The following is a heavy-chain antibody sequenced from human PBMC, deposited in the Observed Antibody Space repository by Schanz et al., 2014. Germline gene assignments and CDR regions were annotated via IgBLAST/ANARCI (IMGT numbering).Heavy chain of an antibody. V-gene: IGHV1-69*02. CDR2: IVPIAGIT. J-gene: IGHJ4*02. CDR1: GGTFSSDT. CDR3: ARGRTFDY. Sequence: QVHLVQSGAEVKKPGSSVKVSCKASGGTFSSDTFSWVRQAPGQGLEWMGRIVPIAGITNYAQRFQGRVTITADKSSDTAYMELSSLRSEDTAVYYCARGRTFDYWDQGTLVTVSS.